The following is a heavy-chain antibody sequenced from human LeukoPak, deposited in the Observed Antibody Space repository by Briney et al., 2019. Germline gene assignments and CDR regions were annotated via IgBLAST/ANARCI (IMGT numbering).Heavy chain of an antibody. J-gene: IGHJ4*02. Sequence: PSETLSHTRAVYGGSLRLHYWRWIRHSPRRRLECIAEIYHRGDTNYNPPIKSRVTISIDTSKNQFSLNMRSLSAADTAVYYCARGATISGTGYFALWGRGPVDSVSS. CDR1: GGSLRLHY. D-gene: IGHD1-26*01. CDR3: ARGATISGTGYFAL. CDR2: IYHRGDT. V-gene: IGHV4-34*01.